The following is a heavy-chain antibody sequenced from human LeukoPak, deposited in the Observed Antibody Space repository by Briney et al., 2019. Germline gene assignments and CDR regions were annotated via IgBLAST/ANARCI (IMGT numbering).Heavy chain of an antibody. V-gene: IGHV1-46*01. J-gene: IGHJ4*02. D-gene: IGHD3-22*01. Sequence: ASVKVSCKASGYTFTSYYMHWVRQAPGQGLEWMGIINPSGGSTSYAQKFQGRVTMTRDMSTSTVYMRLSSLRSEDTAVYYCARGGSGYDSSGSFDYWGQGTLVTVSS. CDR2: INPSGGST. CDR1: GYTFTSYY. CDR3: ARGGSGYDSSGSFDY.